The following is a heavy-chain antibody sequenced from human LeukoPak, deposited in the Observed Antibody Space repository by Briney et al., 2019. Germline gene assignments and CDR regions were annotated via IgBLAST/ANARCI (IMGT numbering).Heavy chain of an antibody. V-gene: IGHV3-48*04. D-gene: IGHD3-16*01. Sequence: AGGSLRLSCAASGFTLSSYSMNWVRQAPGKGLEWVSYISSSSSTIYYADSVKGRFTISRDNAKNSLYLQMNSLRAEDTAVYYCARDETRWFYVDAFDIWGQGTMVTVSS. CDR3: ARDETRWFYVDAFDI. J-gene: IGHJ3*02. CDR1: GFTLSSYS. CDR2: ISSSSSTI.